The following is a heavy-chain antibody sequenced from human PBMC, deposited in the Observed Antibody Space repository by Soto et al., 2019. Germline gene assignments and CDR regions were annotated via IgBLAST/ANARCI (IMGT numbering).Heavy chain of an antibody. J-gene: IGHJ6*02. D-gene: IGHD6-13*01. CDR2: IYSGGST. Sequence: EVQLVETGGGLIQPGGSLRLSCAASGFTVSSNYMSWVRQAPGKGLEWVSVIYSGGSTYYADSVKGRFTISRDNSKNTLYLQMNSLRAEDTAVYYCARGSAGYSSSSIDYGMDVWGQGTTVTVSS. V-gene: IGHV3-53*02. CDR1: GFTVSSNY. CDR3: ARGSAGYSSSSIDYGMDV.